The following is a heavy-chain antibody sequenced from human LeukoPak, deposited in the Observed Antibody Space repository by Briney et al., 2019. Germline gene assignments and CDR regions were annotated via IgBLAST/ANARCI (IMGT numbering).Heavy chain of an antibody. J-gene: IGHJ5*02. Sequence: SETLSLTCTVSGGSISSYYWSWIRQPPGKGLEWIGYIYYIGSTNYNPSLKSRVTISVDTSENQFSLKLSSVTAADTAVYYCAREASGYCSGGSCYSGWFDPWGQGTLVTVSS. CDR1: GGSISSYY. CDR3: AREASGYCSGGSCYSGWFDP. D-gene: IGHD2-15*01. CDR2: IYYIGST. V-gene: IGHV4-59*01.